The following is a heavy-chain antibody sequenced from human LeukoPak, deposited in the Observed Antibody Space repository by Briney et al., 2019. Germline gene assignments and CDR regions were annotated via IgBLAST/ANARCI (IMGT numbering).Heavy chain of an antibody. J-gene: IGHJ4*02. CDR1: GYTFTSYD. CDR3: ARGYGSGSFHTY. CDR2: INANSGGT. V-gene: IGHV1-2*02. D-gene: IGHD3-10*01. Sequence: ASVKVSCKASGYTFTSYDINWVRQATGQGLEWMGWINANSGGTNYAQKFQGRVTMTRDTSISTAYMELSRLRSDDTAVYYCARGYGSGSFHTYWGQGTLVTVSS.